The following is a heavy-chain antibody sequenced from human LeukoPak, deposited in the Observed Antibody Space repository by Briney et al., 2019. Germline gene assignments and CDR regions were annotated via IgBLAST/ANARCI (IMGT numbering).Heavy chain of an antibody. J-gene: IGHJ6*04. V-gene: IGHV4-38-2*01. D-gene: IGHD6-19*01. CDR3: ARGGVAVAGTDYYYYGMDV. CDR2: IYHSGST. CDR1: GYSISSGYY. Sequence: PSETLSLTCAVSGYSISSGYYWGWIRQPPGKGLEWIGSIYHSGSTYYNPSLKSRVTISVDTSKNQFSLKLSSVTAADTAVYYCARGGVAVAGTDYYYYGMDVWGKGTTVTVSS.